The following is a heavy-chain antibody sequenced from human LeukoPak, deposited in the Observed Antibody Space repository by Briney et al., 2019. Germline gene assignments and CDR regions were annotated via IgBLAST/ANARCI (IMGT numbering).Heavy chain of an antibody. CDR3: ARVGSLSSWYEHDFDY. CDR1: GYTFTAYY. CDR2: INPNSGGT. Sequence: GASVKVSCKASGYTFTAYYMHWVRQAPGQGLEWMGWINPNSGGTNYAQKFQGWVTMTRDTSISTAYMELSRLRSDDTAVYYCARVGSLSSWYEHDFDYWGQGTLVTVSS. V-gene: IGHV1-2*04. J-gene: IGHJ4*02. D-gene: IGHD6-13*01.